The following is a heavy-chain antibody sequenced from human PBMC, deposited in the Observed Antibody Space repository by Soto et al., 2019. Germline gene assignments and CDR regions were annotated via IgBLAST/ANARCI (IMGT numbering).Heavy chain of an antibody. CDR3: ATDRVAFDM. J-gene: IGHJ3*02. V-gene: IGHV1-2*02. CDR2: INPKSGGT. D-gene: IGHD3-22*01. CDR1: GYMFTGYY. Sequence: ASVKVSCKASGYMFTGYYIHWVRQAPGQGLEWMGWINPKSGGTKYAEKFQGRVFMTGDTSITTAYMGLSSLRSDDTAVYYCATDRVAFDMWGQGTKVTVSS.